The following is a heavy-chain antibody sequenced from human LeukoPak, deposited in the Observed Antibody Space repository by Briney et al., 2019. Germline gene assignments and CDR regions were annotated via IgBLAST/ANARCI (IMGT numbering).Heavy chain of an antibody. CDR1: GGTSSSYA. CDR2: IIPIFGTA. CDR3: ANHDSSDS. J-gene: IGHJ5*01. D-gene: IGHD3-22*01. Sequence: EASVKVSCKASGGTSSSYAISWVRHGPGRGLECMVSIIPIFGTANYAQKFQGRVTITADKSTSTAYMELSSLRSEDTAVYYCANHDSSDSWGQGTLVTVSS. V-gene: IGHV1-69*06.